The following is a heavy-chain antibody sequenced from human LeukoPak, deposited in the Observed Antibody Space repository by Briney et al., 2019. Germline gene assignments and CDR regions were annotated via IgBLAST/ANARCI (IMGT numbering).Heavy chain of an antibody. CDR3: AKGGVSDSGSWYGDYFDY. CDR2: ISYDGRKK. V-gene: IGHV3-30*18. J-gene: IGHJ4*02. CDR1: GFTFSNYG. D-gene: IGHD6-13*01. Sequence: GGSLRLSCAASGFTFSNYGMHWVRQAPGKGLEWVAVISYDGRKKDFAASVKGRFTISRDNSKNTLYVQMNSLRAEDMAVYYCAKGGVSDSGSWYGDYFDYWGQGTLVTVSS.